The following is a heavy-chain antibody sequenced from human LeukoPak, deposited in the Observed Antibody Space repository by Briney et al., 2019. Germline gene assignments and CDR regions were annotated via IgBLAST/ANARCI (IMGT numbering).Heavy chain of an antibody. V-gene: IGHV3-23*01. Sequence: PGGSLRLSCAASGFTFSSYSMNWVRQAPGKGLEWVSSITGSGSSTYYADSVKGRFTMSRDNSKNTLYLQMNSLRAEDTAVYYCAKSKGARHIDYWGQGTLVTVSS. CDR2: ITGSGSST. CDR1: GFTFSSYS. CDR3: AKSKGARHIDY. J-gene: IGHJ4*02. D-gene: IGHD4/OR15-4a*01.